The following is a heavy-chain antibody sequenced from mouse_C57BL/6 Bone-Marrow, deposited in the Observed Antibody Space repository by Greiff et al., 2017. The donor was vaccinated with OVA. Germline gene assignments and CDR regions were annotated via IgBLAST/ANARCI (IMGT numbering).Heavy chain of an antibody. CDR3: ARKVYYDYDGFDY. CDR2: ISDGGSYT. V-gene: IGHV5-4*03. J-gene: IGHJ2*01. CDR1: GFTFSSYA. Sequence: EVKVEESGGGLVKPGGSLKLSCAASGFTFSSYAMSWVRQTPEKRLEWVATISDGGSYTYYPDNVKGRFTISRDNAKNNLYLQMSHLKSEDTSMYYCARKVYYDYDGFDYWGQGTTLTVSS. D-gene: IGHD2-4*01.